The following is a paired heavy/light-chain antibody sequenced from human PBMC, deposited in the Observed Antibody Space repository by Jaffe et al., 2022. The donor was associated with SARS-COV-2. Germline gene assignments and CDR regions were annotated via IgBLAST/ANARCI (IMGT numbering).Heavy chain of an antibody. Sequence: QLQLQVSGPGLVKPSETLSLTCIVSGDSISSNNFYYWGWIRQFPGKGLEWIGTIYYSGTTYYNPSLKSPVTIAVDTSKNQFSLKVTSVTAADTAVYYCARRPAYCGGDCWAYWGQGTLVTVSS. CDR2: IYYSGTT. V-gene: IGHV4-39*01. CDR3: ARRPAYCGGDCWAY. CDR1: GDSISSNNFYY. J-gene: IGHJ4*02. D-gene: IGHD2-21*02.
Light chain of an antibody. CDR1: QSVLHSSNNKDY. CDR2: WAS. J-gene: IGKJ2*01. Sequence: DIVMTQSPDSLAVSLGERATINCKSSQSVLHSSNNKDYLAWYQQKPGQPPKLLIYWASTRESGVPDRFSGSGSGTAFTLTISSLQAEDVAVYYCQQYYSTPQTFGQGTKLEIK. V-gene: IGKV4-1*01. CDR3: QQYYSTPQT.